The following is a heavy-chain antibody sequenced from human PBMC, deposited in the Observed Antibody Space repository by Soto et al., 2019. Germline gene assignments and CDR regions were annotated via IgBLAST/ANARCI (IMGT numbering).Heavy chain of an antibody. CDR1: GFTFSSYA. CDR2: ISGSGGST. D-gene: IGHD3-9*01. Sequence: GGSLRLSCAASGFTFSSYAMSWVRQAPGKEQEWVSAISGSGGSTYYADSVKGRFTISRDNSKNTLYLQMNSLRAEDTAVYYCATAYYDILTGYYSYYYYYMDVWGKGTTVTVSS. V-gene: IGHV3-23*01. J-gene: IGHJ6*03. CDR3: ATAYYDILTGYYSYYYYYMDV.